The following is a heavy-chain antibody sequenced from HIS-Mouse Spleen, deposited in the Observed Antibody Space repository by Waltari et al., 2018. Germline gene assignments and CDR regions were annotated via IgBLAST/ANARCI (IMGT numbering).Heavy chain of an antibody. J-gene: IGHJ2*01. V-gene: IGHV4-39*07. CDR1: GGSISSSSYY. CDR3: AIEIPYSSSCYDWYFYL. D-gene: IGHD6-13*01. CDR2: IYYSGST. Sequence: QLQLQESGPGLVKPSETLSLTCTVSGGSISSSSYYWGWIRQPKGKGLEWIGSIYYSGSTYYNPSLKSRVTISVDTSKNQFSLKLSSVTAADTAVYYCAIEIPYSSSCYDWYFYLYTRGTLVPVSS.